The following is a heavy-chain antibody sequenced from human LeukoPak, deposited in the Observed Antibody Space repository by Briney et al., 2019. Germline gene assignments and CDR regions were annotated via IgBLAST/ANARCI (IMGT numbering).Heavy chain of an antibody. V-gene: IGHV1-69*05. Sequence: SVKVSCKASGGTFSSYAISWVRQAPGQGLEWMGRIIPIFGTANYAQKFQGRVTITTDESTSTAYMELSSLRSEDTAVYYCAGGYYCSSTSCYRGLGYYYYYYMDVWGKGTTVTVSS. CDR1: GGTFSSYA. CDR3: AGGYYCSSTSCYRGLGYYYYYYMDV. J-gene: IGHJ6*03. CDR2: IIPIFGTA. D-gene: IGHD2-2*02.